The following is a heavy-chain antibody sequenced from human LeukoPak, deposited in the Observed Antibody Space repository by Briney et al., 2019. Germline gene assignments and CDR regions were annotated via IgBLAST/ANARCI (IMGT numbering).Heavy chain of an antibody. J-gene: IGHJ3*02. D-gene: IGHD6-13*01. CDR1: GFTFSSYS. CDR3: AKDFLIAAGSDAFDI. CDR2: ISSSSSYI. Sequence: GGSLRLSCAASGFTFSSYSMNWVRQAPGKGLEWVSSISSSSSYIYYADSVKGRFTISRDNAKNSLYLQMNSLRAEDTALYYCAKDFLIAAGSDAFDIWGQGTMVTVSS. V-gene: IGHV3-21*04.